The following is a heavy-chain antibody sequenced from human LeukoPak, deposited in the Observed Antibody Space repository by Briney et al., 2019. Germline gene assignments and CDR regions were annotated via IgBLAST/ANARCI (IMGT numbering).Heavy chain of an antibody. V-gene: IGHV3-66*01. D-gene: IGHD3-22*01. CDR1: GFTVSSNY. CDR2: IYSGGST. Sequence: QPGGSLRLSCAASGFTVSSNYMSWVRQAPGKGLEWVSVIYSGGSTYYADSVKGRFTISRDNSKNTLYLQMNSLRAEDTAVYYCARGTYYYDSSGYDGPDYWGQGTLVTVSS. J-gene: IGHJ4*02. CDR3: ARGTYYYDSSGYDGPDY.